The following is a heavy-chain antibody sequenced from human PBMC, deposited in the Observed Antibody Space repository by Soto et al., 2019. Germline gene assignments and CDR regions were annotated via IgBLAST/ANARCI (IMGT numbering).Heavy chain of an antibody. CDR2: IWYDGSNK. D-gene: IGHD3-10*01. Sequence: PGGSLRLSCAASGFTFSSYGMRWVRQAPGKGLEWVAVIWYDGSNKYYADSVKGRFTISRDNSKNTLYLQMNSLRAEDTAVYYCARVFLWFGESYGMDVWGQGTTVTVSS. CDR1: GFTFSSYG. V-gene: IGHV3-33*01. CDR3: ARVFLWFGESYGMDV. J-gene: IGHJ6*02.